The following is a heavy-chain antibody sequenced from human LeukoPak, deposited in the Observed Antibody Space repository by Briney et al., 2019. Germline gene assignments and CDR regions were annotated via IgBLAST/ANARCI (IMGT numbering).Heavy chain of an antibody. J-gene: IGHJ6*02. D-gene: IGHD2-2*01. V-gene: IGHV4-61*01. CDR2: IYYSGRT. CDR3: ARADRDTRGYYYYGVDV. CDR1: GGSVSSGSYY. Sequence: TSETLSLTCSVSGGSVSSGSYYWSWIRQPPGKGLEWIAHIYYSGRTNYDPPLMGRVTISGDTSKNQFSLKLTSVTAADTAVYYCARADRDTRGYYYYGVDVWGQGTTVTVSS.